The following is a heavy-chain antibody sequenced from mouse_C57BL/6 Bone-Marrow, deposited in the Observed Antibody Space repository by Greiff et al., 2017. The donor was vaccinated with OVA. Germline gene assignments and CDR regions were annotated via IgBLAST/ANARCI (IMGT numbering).Heavy chain of an antibody. Sequence: VQLQQSGAELVRPGASVKLSCTASGFTIKDDYMHWVKQRPEQGLEWIGWIDPENGDTEYASKFQGKATITADTSSNTAYLQLSSLTSEDTAVYYCTGSTTGDYWGQGTTLTVSS. CDR3: TGSTTGDY. J-gene: IGHJ2*01. D-gene: IGHD1-1*01. V-gene: IGHV14-4*01. CDR2: IDPENGDT. CDR1: GFTIKDDY.